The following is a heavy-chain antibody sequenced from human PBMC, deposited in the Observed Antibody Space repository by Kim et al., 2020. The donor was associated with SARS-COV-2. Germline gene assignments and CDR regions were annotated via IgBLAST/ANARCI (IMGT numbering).Heavy chain of an antibody. J-gene: IGHJ4*02. CDR2: ISGDGGGT. Sequence: GGSLRLSCAASGFTFDDYAMHWVRQAPGKGLEWVSLISGDGGGTYYADSVKGRFTISRDNSKSSLYLQMHSLRTEDTALYYCAKDHDCSGGSCSLYFDYWGQGTLVTVSS. V-gene: IGHV3-43*02. CDR3: AKDHDCSGGSCSLYFDY. D-gene: IGHD2-15*01. CDR1: GFTFDDYA.